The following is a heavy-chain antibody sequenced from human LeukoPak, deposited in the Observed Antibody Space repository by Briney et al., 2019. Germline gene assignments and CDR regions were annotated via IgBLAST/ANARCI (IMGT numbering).Heavy chain of an antibody. J-gene: IGHJ4*02. V-gene: IGHV3-23*01. Sequence: PGGSLRLSCAASGFTFSSYGMSWVRQAPGKGLEWVSVISRSGGTTYYADSVKGRFTISRDNSKNTLYLQMNSLRAEDTAVYYCARRDSLRVHYFDYWGQGTLVTVSS. CDR2: ISRSGGTT. CDR1: GFTFSSYG. CDR3: ARRDSLRVHYFDY. D-gene: IGHD4-17*01.